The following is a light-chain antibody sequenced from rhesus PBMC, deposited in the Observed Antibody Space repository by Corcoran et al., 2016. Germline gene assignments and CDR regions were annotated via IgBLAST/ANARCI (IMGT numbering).Light chain of an antibody. CDR3: QQYSNWPRT. CDR2: VAS. J-gene: IGKJ1*01. V-gene: IGKV3-42*03. CDR1: QTVTTS. Sequence: EIVMTQSPVTLSLSPGESATLSCRASQTVTTSLAWSQQKPGHPPRLLIYVASSRATGLPERFSGSGSGTEFTLTISSLEPEEFAVYDCQQYSNWPRTFGQGTKVEIK.